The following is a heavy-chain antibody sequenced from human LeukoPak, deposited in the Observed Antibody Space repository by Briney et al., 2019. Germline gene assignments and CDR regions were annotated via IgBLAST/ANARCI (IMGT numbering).Heavy chain of an antibody. J-gene: IGHJ4*02. V-gene: IGHV4-59*01. CDR1: GGSISSYY. D-gene: IGHD1-26*01. CDR2: IYSSGST. CDR3: ARAAAQWEPQYYFDY. Sequence: SETLSLTCTVSGGSISSYYWNWIRQSPGKGLEWIAYIYSSGSTKYNPSLKSRVTIFVDTSKNQFSLKLSSVTAADTAVYYCARAAAQWEPQYYFDYWGQGTLVTVSS.